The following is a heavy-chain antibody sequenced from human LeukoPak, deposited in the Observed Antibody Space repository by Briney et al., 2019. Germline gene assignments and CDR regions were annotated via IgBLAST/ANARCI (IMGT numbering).Heavy chain of an antibody. D-gene: IGHD2-2*01. CDR1: GGSISSYY. CDR2: IYYSGST. CDR3: ARDQYCSSTSCYYYYMDV. Sequence: SETLSLTCTVSGGSISSYYWSWIRQPPGKGLEWIGYIYYSGSTSYNPSLKSRVTISVDTSKNQFSLKLSSVTAADTAVYYCARDQYCSSTSCYYYYMDVWGKGTTVTVSS. J-gene: IGHJ6*03. V-gene: IGHV4-59*01.